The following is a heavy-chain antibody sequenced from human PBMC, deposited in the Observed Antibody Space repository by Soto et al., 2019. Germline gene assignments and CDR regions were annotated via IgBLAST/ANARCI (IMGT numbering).Heavy chain of an antibody. CDR1: GFTFRSYD. CDR2: ISYDGSNK. V-gene: IGHV3-30*18. Sequence: QVQLVESGGGVVQPGRSLRLSCAASGFTFRSYDMHWVRQAPGKGLEWVAGISYDGSNKNFVDSVKGRFTISRDNSKNTLYLQMNSLRAEDTAVYYCAKIYDYVWVSYRWTEAFDIWGQGTMVTVSS. CDR3: AKIYDYVWVSYRWTEAFDI. J-gene: IGHJ3*02. D-gene: IGHD3-16*02.